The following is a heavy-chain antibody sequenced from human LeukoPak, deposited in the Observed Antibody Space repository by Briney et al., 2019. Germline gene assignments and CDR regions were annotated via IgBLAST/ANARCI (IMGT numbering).Heavy chain of an antibody. J-gene: IGHJ1*01. CDR2: ITGDGGTT. D-gene: IGHD3-22*01. V-gene: IGHV3-64*01. Sequence: GGSLRLSCAASGFTFRNYAMHWVRQAPGEGLEYVSAITGDGGTTYYASSVKGRFTISRDNSKNTLYLQINSLRAEDTAVYYCAKWASSGYYFHHWGQGTLVTVSS. CDR3: AKWASSGYYFHH. CDR1: GFTFRNYA.